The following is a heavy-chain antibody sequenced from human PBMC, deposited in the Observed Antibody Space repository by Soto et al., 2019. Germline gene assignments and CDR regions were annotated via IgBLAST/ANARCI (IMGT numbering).Heavy chain of an antibody. D-gene: IGHD6-6*01. Sequence: QVQLQESGPGLVKPSQTLSLTCTVSGGSISSGGYYWSWIRQHPGKGLEWIGYIYYSGSTYYNPSLKSRVTISVDTSKNQFSLKLSSVTAADTAVYYCARSFRHSSSSLWFDPWGQGTLVTVSS. CDR1: GGSISSGGYY. CDR3: ARSFRHSSSSLWFDP. V-gene: IGHV4-31*03. J-gene: IGHJ5*02. CDR2: IYYSGST.